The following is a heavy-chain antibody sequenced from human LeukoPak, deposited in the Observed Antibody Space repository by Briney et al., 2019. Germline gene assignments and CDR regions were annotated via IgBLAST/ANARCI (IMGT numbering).Heavy chain of an antibody. V-gene: IGHV3-73*01. J-gene: IGHJ3*02. Sequence: GGSLKLLCAASGFTFIGSAMHWVRRASGKGLEGVGRLRSKANSYATAYAASVKGRFTISRDDSKNTAYLQMNSLKTEDTAVYYCTAYGEYDAFDIWGQGTMVTVSS. CDR1: GFTFIGSA. CDR3: TAYGEYDAFDI. D-gene: IGHD4-17*01. CDR2: LRSKANSYAT.